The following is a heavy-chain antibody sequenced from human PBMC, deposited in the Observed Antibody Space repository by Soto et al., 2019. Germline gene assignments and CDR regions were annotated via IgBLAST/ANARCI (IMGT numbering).Heavy chain of an antibody. CDR1: GFTFSSYG. CDR2: IWYDGSNK. D-gene: IGHD5-18*01. CDR3: ARDPRLTAPPSWYFDY. J-gene: IGHJ4*02. Sequence: QVQLVESGGGVVQPGRSLRLSCAASGFTFSSYGMHWVRQAPGKGLEWVAVIWYDGSNKYYADSVKGRFTISRDNSKNKLYLQMNSLRAEDTAVYYCARDPRLTAPPSWYFDYWGQGTLVTVSS. V-gene: IGHV3-33*01.